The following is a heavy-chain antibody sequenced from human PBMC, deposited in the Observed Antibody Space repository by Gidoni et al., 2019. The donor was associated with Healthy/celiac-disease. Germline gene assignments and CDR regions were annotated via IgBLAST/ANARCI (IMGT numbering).Heavy chain of an antibody. J-gene: IGHJ6*02. CDR2: INPNMGVT. Sequence: QVQLAQAGAEVKKPGASEKDSRKASEYTLTGHYRHRTRQAPGQGLEWMGWINPNMGVTTYAQKFPGWVTITRDTSISTAYMELSRLISDDTAVYYCARDKYGGREGFGELSEGHYGMDVWGQGTTVTVSS. D-gene: IGHD3-10*01. CDR3: ARDKYGGREGFGELSEGHYGMDV. CDR1: EYTLTGHY. V-gene: IGHV1-2*04.